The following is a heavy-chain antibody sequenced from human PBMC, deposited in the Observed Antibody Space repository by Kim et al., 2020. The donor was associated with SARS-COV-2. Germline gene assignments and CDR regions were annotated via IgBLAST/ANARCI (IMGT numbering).Heavy chain of an antibody. D-gene: IGHD1-26*01. CDR3: AGARGGSYNAPPDY. Sequence: ADSLKGRFTISRDKSKNSLYLQMNSLRAADTAVYYCAGARGGSYNAPPDYWGQGTLVTVSS. V-gene: IGHV3-30*01. J-gene: IGHJ4*02.